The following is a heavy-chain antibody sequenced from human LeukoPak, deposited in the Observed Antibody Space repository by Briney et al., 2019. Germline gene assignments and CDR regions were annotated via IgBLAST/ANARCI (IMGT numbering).Heavy chain of an antibody. CDR2: ISGSGGST. Sequence: PGGSLRLSCAASGFTFSSYAMSWVRQAPGKGLEWVSAISGSGGSTYYADSVKGRFTISRDNSKNTLYLQMNRLRAEDTAVYYCARAGQWPVADAFDIWGQGTMVTVSP. D-gene: IGHD6-19*01. V-gene: IGHV3-23*01. J-gene: IGHJ3*02. CDR1: GFTFSSYA. CDR3: ARAGQWPVADAFDI.